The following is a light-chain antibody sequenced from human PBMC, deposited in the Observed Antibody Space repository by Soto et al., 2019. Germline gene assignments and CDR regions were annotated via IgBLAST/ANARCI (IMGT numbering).Light chain of an antibody. CDR3: SSFTSSMTNV. J-gene: IGLJ1*01. V-gene: IGLV2-14*01. CDR2: DVT. Sequence: QSALTQPASVSGSPGQSITISCTGTSSDVGGYHSVSWYQQHPGKAPKLILYDVTDRPSGVSYRFSGSKSGNTASLTISGLQAADEADYFCSSFTSSMTNVFGSGTNVTVL. CDR1: SSDVGGYHS.